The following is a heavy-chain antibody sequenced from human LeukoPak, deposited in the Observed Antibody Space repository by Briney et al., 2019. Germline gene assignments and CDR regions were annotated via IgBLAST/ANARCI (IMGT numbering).Heavy chain of an antibody. CDR2: IYYSGST. D-gene: IGHD2-2*01. Sequence: SETLSLTCTVSGGSISSYYWSWIRQPPGKGLEWIGYIYYSGSTNYNPSLKSRVTISVGTSKNQFSLKLSSVTAADTAVYYCARDDQDAFDIWGQGTMVTVSS. J-gene: IGHJ3*02. CDR3: ARDDQDAFDI. CDR1: GGSISSYY. V-gene: IGHV4-59*01.